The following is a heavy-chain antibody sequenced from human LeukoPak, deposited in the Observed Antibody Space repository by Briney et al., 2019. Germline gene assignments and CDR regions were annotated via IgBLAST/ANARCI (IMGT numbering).Heavy chain of an antibody. D-gene: IGHD5-12*01. CDR1: GFTFSSYA. V-gene: IGHV3-23*01. CDR3: AKGGLGGYDYRSFDY. CDR2: ISGSGGST. J-gene: IGHJ4*02. Sequence: GGSLRLSCAASGFTFSSYAMSWVRQAPGKGLEWVSAISGSGGSTYYADSVKGRFTISRDNSKNTLYLQMNSLRAEDTAVYYCAKGGLGGYDYRSFDYWGQGTLVTVSS.